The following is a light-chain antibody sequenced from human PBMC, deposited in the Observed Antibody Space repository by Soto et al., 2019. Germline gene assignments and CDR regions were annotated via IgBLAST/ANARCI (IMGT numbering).Light chain of an antibody. V-gene: IGLV2-8*01. Sequence: QSALTQPPSASGSPGQSVTISCTGTSSDVGGYNYVSWYQQHPGKAPKLMIYEVSKRPSGVPERFSGSKSGNTASLTVSGLQAEDEADYYCSSYAGSNTSFGGGTKLTVL. CDR2: EVS. CDR1: SSDVGGYNY. CDR3: SSYAGSNTS. J-gene: IGLJ2*01.